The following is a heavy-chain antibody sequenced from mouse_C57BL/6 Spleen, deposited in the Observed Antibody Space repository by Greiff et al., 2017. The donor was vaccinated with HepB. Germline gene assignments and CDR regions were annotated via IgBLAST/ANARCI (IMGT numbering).Heavy chain of an antibody. CDR1: GYSITSGYY. Sequence: EVQLQQSGPGLVKPSQSLSLTCSVTGYSITSGYYWNWIRQFPGNKLEWMGYISYDGSNNYNQSLKNRISITRDTSKNQFFLKLTSLTTEDTATYYCARGGELGYWYFDVWGTGTTVTVSS. CDR2: ISYDGSN. D-gene: IGHD4-1*01. V-gene: IGHV3-6*01. J-gene: IGHJ1*03. CDR3: ARGGELGYWYFDV.